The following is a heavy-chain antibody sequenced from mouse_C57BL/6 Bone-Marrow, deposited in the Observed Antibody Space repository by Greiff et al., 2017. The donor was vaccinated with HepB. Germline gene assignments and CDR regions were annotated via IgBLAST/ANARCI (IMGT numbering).Heavy chain of an antibody. Sequence: VKVVESGPGLVQPSQSLSITCTVSGFSLTSYGVHWVRQPPGKGLEWLGVIWSGGSTDYNAAFISRLSISKDNSKSQVFFKMNSLQADDTAIYYCAIPLGPGAMDYWGQGTSVTVSS. CDR3: AIPLGPGAMDY. D-gene: IGHD4-1*01. CDR2: IWSGGST. V-gene: IGHV2-4*01. J-gene: IGHJ4*01. CDR1: GFSLTSYG.